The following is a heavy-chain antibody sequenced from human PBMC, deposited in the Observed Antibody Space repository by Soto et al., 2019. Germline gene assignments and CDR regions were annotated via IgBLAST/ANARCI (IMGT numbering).Heavy chain of an antibody. Sequence: EVQLVESGGGFVQPGGSLRLSCAASGFTFSKYWMSWVRQAPGKGLEWVANIKVDGSEKYYVDSVKGRFTISRDNAKNSLYVQMYSLIAEDKAVDYCGGVAVRGQGTLVTVSS. J-gene: IGHJ4*02. CDR1: GFTFSKYW. V-gene: IGHV3-7*05. CDR2: IKVDGSEK. D-gene: IGHD6-19*01. CDR3: GGVAV.